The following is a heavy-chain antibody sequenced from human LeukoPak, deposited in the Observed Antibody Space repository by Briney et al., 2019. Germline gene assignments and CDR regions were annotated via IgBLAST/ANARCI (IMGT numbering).Heavy chain of an antibody. CDR3: ANFEPGYTSSWYAEF. D-gene: IGHD6-13*01. CDR2: ISSRGTTK. CDR1: GFTFSSSR. Sequence: PGGSLRLSCEVSGFTFSSSRMNWVRQAPGKGLEWVSYISSRGTTKHYADSVKGRFTISRDNAKNALYLQMNSLRVEDTAVYYCANFEPGYTSSWYAEFWGQGTLVTVSS. J-gene: IGHJ4*02. V-gene: IGHV3-48*01.